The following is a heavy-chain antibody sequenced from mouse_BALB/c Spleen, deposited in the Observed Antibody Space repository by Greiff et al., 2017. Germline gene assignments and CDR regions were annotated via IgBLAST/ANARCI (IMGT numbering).Heavy chain of an antibody. J-gene: IGHJ3*01. CDR2: ISSGGST. Sequence: EVQLVESGGGLVKPGGSLKPSCAASGFTFSSYAMSWVRQTPEKRLEWVASISSGGSTYYPDSVKGRFTISRDNARNILYLQMSSLRSEDTAMYYCARPTMITTGAWFADWGQGTLVTVSA. CDR1: GFTFSSYA. V-gene: IGHV5-6-5*01. D-gene: IGHD2-4*01. CDR3: ARPTMITTGAWFAD.